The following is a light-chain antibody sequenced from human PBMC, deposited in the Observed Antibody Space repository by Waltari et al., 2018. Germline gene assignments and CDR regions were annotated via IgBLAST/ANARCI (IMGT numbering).Light chain of an antibody. Sequence: SSELTQDPAVSVAFGQTVRITCQGDSLRTSYAGWYQLKPGQAPVLVMFGNDKRPSGIPDRVLGYSSGTTSSWTSAGAQAEDEANYYCSSRNGRANEVVFAGGTKVTVL. CDR1: SLRTSY. V-gene: IGLV3-19*01. J-gene: IGLJ3*02. CDR3: SSRNGRANEVV. CDR2: GND.